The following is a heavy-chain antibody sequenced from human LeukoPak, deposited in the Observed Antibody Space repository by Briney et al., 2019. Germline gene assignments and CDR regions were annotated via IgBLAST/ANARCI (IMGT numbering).Heavy chain of an antibody. Sequence: GGSLRLSCAASGFTFSNYAMNWVRQAPGKGLEWVSGISDSGDATYYADSVKGRFIISRDNSNNTLYLQMNSLRAEDTAVYYCAKDRLVGATMYYFDYWGQGTLVTVSS. J-gene: IGHJ4*02. V-gene: IGHV3-23*01. D-gene: IGHD1-26*01. CDR3: AKDRLVGATMYYFDY. CDR2: ISDSGDAT. CDR1: GFTFSNYA.